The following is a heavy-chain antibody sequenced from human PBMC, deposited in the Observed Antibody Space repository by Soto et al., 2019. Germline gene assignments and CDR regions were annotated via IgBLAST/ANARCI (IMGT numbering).Heavy chain of an antibody. CDR2: IIPIFGTA. CDR1: GGTFSSYA. D-gene: IGHD3-10*01. CDR3: ARRPYYYGSGPHGWFDP. V-gene: IGHV1-69*01. Sequence: QVQLVQSGAEVKKPGSSVKVSCKASGGTFSSYAISWVRQAPGQGLEWMGRIIPIFGTANYAQKFQGRVTITADESTSTAYMELSSMRSEDTAVYYCARRPYYYGSGPHGWFDPWGQGTLVTVSS. J-gene: IGHJ5*02.